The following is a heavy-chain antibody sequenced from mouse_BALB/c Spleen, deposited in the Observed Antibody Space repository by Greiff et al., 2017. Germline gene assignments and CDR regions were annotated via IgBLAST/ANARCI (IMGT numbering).Heavy chain of an antibody. CDR3: ARRDYYGRGDYFDY. CDR2: INPSNGRT. J-gene: IGHJ2*01. CDR1: GYTFTSYW. V-gene: IGHV1S81*02. Sequence: QVQLKQPGAELVKPGASVKLSCKASGYTFTSYWMHWVKQRPGQGLEWIGEINPSNGRTNYNEKFKSKATLTVDKSSSTAYMQLSSLTSEDSAVYYCARRDYYGRGDYFDYWGQGTTLTVSS. D-gene: IGHD1-1*01.